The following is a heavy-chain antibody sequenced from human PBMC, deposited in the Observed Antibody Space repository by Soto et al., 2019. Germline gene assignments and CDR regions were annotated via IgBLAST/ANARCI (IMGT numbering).Heavy chain of an antibody. CDR2: IFARGST. Sequence: VQLQESGPGLVKPSGTLSLTCAVSGGSISSGNWWSWVRQSPGKGLEWIGEIFARGSTNHNPSLKSRVTISVDKSKNQFSLNLNSVTAADTAMYYCACLRGNTYGPYDFWGQGTLVTLSS. V-gene: IGHV4-4*02. CDR3: ACLRGNTYGPYDF. J-gene: IGHJ4*02. CDR1: GGSISSGNW. D-gene: IGHD5-18*01.